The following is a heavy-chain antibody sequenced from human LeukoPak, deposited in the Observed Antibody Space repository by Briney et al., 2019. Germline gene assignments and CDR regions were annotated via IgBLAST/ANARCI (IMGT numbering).Heavy chain of an antibody. V-gene: IGHV1-46*01. CDR2: INTSGGST. D-gene: IGHD5-24*01. J-gene: IGHJ3*02. CDR3: AREDGYDWGEDI. Sequence: ASVTVSCKASGYTFTSYYMHWVRQAPGQGLEWMGLINTSGGSTNYAQKFQGRVTMTRDTSTSTVYMELSSLRSEDTAVYYCAREDGYDWGEDIWGQGTMVTVSS. CDR1: GYTFTSYY.